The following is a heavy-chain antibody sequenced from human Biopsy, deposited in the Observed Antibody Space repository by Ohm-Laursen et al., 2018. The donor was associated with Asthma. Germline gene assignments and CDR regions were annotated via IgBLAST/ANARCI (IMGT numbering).Heavy chain of an antibody. D-gene: IGHD6-19*01. V-gene: IGHV3-23*01. J-gene: IGHJ4*02. CDR3: AKDFRGIAVAGDRGFDY. CDR1: GFTFSSSA. CDR2: ITGSGGTT. Sequence: GSLRLSCAASGFTFSSSAMSWVRQAPGKGLERVSAITGSGGTTYYADFVRGRFTISRDNSKSTLFLQMDSLSAEDTAVYYCAKDFRGIAVAGDRGFDYWGQGTLVTVSS.